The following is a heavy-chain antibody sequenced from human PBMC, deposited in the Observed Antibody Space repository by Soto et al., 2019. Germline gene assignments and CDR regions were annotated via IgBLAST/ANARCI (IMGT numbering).Heavy chain of an antibody. CDR3: AREGRGKKAGYNGLVSLGY. CDR1: GSRFSNYV. CDR2: IIPIFNST. V-gene: IGHV1-69*06. Sequence: SVKVSCKVSGSRFSNYVISCVRQAPGHVLEWLGRIIPIFNSTKYAQNFQGRVTITADKSTSTASLELSSLRSDDTAVYYCAREGRGKKAGYNGLVSLGYWGQGTLVTVSS. J-gene: IGHJ4*02. D-gene: IGHD2-2*02.